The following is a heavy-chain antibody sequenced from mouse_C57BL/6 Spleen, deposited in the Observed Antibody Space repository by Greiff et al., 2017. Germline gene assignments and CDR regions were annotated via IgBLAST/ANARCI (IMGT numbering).Heavy chain of an antibody. CDR2: ISYDGSN. J-gene: IGHJ3*01. D-gene: IGHD2-1*01. Sequence: VQLQESGPGLVKPSQSLSLTCSVTGYSITSGYYWNWIRQFPGNKLEWMGYISYDGSNNYNPSLTNRISITRDTSKNQFFLKLNSVTTEDTATYYCARGQIYYGNSFAYWGQGTLVTVSA. CDR3: ARGQIYYGNSFAY. V-gene: IGHV3-6*01. CDR1: GYSITSGYY.